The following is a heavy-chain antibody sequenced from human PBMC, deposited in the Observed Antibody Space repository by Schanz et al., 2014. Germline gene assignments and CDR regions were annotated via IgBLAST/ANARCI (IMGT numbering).Heavy chain of an antibody. CDR1: GYSFTSYA. Sequence: QVQLVQSGSELKKSGASVKVSCKASGYSFTSYAMNWVRQAPGQGLEWMGWINTNTGNPMYAQGFTGLFVFSLDTAVSTAYLQISSLKAEAAAVYYCARGSLTYSYYSNGFYYGYWGQGTLVTVSS. CDR2: INTNTGNP. CDR3: ARGSLTYSYYSNGFYYGY. V-gene: IGHV7-4-1*02. J-gene: IGHJ4*02. D-gene: IGHD3-22*01.